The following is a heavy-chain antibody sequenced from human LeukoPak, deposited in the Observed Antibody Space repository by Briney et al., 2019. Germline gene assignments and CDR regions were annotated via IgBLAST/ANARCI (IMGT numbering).Heavy chain of an antibody. D-gene: IGHD4-17*01. Sequence: SETLSLTCTVSGGSISSYYWSWIRQPPGKGLEWIGRINANGNTHYNPSLKSRVTISVDTSINQFSLRVISVTAADTALYYCASANFGDYVFWGQGTLVTVSS. V-gene: IGHV4-59*05. J-gene: IGHJ4*02. CDR1: GGSISSYY. CDR2: INANGNT. CDR3: ASANFGDYVF.